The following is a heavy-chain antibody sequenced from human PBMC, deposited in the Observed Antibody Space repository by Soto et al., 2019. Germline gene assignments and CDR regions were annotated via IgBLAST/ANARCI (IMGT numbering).Heavy chain of an antibody. D-gene: IGHD2-21*01. CDR2: IKQDGSEK. CDR3: ASAYCGGDCSTLGYYYYGMDV. CDR1: GFTFSSYW. J-gene: IGHJ6*02. Sequence: GGSLRLSCAASGFTFSSYWMSWVRQAPGKGLEWVANIKQDGSEKYYVDSVKGRFTISRDNAKNSLYLQMNSLRAEDTAVYYCASAYCGGDCSTLGYYYYGMDVWGQGTTVTVSS. V-gene: IGHV3-7*05.